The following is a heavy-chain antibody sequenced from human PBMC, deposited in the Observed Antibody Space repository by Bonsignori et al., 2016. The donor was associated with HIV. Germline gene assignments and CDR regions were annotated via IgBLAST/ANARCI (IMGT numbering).Heavy chain of an antibody. D-gene: IGHD3-22*01. V-gene: IGHV4-34*01. CDR2: INHSGST. J-gene: IGHJ4*02. CDR3: AREGARGIVVVSFDY. Sequence: PGKGLEWIGEINHSGSTNYNPSLKSRVTISVDTSKNQFSLKLSSVTAADTAVYYCAREGARGIVVVSFDYWGQGTLVTVSS.